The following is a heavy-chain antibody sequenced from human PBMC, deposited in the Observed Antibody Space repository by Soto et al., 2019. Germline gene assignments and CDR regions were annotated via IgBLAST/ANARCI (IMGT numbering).Heavy chain of an antibody. CDR1: GGTFSSYA. J-gene: IGHJ6*02. Sequence: QVQLVQSGAEVKKTGSSVKVSCKAPGGTFSSYAISWVRQAPGQGLEWMGGIIHIFGTANYAQKFQGRVTITADESTSTGYMVMSSLRSEDTAVYYCARSQGGSTSLDIYYYYYYGMDVWGQGTTVTVSS. CDR2: IIHIFGTA. V-gene: IGHV1-69*01. CDR3: ARSQGGSTSLDIYYYYYYGMDV. D-gene: IGHD2-2*01.